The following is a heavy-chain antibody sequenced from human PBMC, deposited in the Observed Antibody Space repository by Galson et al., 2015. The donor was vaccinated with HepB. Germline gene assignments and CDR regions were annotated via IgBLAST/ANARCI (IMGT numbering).Heavy chain of an antibody. V-gene: IGHV1-2*06. D-gene: IGHD2-15*01. CDR3: ASAGNGDNATPFDY. CDR2: SNPNSGGT. Sequence: SVKASCKAPGYTFTAYYMHWVRRAPGKGLEWMGRSNPNSGGTDKAQKCKGRDTMTRDTSINTDYMELSRRGAEDSAVYYCASAGNGDNATPFDYWGQGTLVTVSS. CDR1: GYTFTAYY. J-gene: IGHJ4*02.